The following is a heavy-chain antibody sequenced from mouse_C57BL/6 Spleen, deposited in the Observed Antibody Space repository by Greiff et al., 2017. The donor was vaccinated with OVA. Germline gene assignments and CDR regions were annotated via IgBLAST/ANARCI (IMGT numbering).Heavy chain of an antibody. CDR3: ARGGNYYAMDY. D-gene: IGHD1-1*02. CDR1: GYTFTSYW. J-gene: IGHJ4*01. CDR2: IYPGSGST. Sequence: QVQLQQSGAELVKPGASVKMSCKASGYTFTSYWITWVKQRPGRGLEWIGDIYPGSGSTNYNEKFKSKATLTVDTSSSTAYMQLSSLTSEDSAVYYCARGGNYYAMDYWGQGTSVTVSS. V-gene: IGHV1-55*01.